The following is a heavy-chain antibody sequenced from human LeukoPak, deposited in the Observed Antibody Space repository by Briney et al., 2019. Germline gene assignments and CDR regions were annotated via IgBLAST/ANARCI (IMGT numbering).Heavy chain of an antibody. Sequence: SETLSLTCTVSGGSVSSSTYYWGWIRQPPGKGLEWIGSMYYTGSTYYNPSLQSRVTISVDTSKNQFSLRLTSVTAADTAVYYCARIFPSSTWFLDYFDYWGQGTLVTVSS. D-gene: IGHD6-13*01. V-gene: IGHV4-39*01. J-gene: IGHJ4*02. CDR1: GGSVSSSTYY. CDR2: MYYTGST. CDR3: ARIFPSSTWFLDYFDY.